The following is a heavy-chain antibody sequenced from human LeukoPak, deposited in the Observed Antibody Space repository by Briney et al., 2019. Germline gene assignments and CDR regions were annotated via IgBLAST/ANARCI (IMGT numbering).Heavy chain of an antibody. J-gene: IGHJ4*02. CDR2: ISWNSGSI. CDR3: AKDIREQLYYLDY. Sequence: GGSLRLSCAASGFTFDDYAMHWVRQAPGKGLELVSGISWNSGSIGYADSVKGRFTISRDNAKNSLYLQMNSLRAEDTALYYCAKDIREQLYYLDYWGQGTLVTVSS. D-gene: IGHD6-13*01. V-gene: IGHV3-9*01. CDR1: GFTFDDYA.